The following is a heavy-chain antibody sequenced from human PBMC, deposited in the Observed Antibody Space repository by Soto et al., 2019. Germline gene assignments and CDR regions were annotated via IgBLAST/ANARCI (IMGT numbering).Heavy chain of an antibody. D-gene: IGHD3-22*01. CDR2: ISNTGSTK. CDR3: ARAYEGGYDI. V-gene: IGHV3-11*01. CDR1: RFTFSDYY. Sequence: QVQLVESGGGLVKPGGSLRLSCVVSRFTFSDYYMNWIRQAPGKGLEWVSYISNTGSTKDYADSVKGRFTISRDNAKNSLYLQMNSLRAEDTAVYYCARAYEGGYDIWGQGTMVTVSS. J-gene: IGHJ3*02.